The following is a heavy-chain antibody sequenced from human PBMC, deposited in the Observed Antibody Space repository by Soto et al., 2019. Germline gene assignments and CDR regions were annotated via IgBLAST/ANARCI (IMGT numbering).Heavy chain of an antibody. V-gene: IGHV4-4*07. CDR2: IYATGTT. D-gene: IGHD1-1*01. J-gene: IGHJ5*02. CDR3: VRDGTKTLRDWFDP. Sequence: DTLSLTCTVSGASISGYYWSWIRKSAGKGLEWIGRIYATGTTDYNPSLKSRVMMSVDTSKKQFSLKLRSVTAADTAVYYCVRDGTKTLRDWFDPWGQGISVTVSS. CDR1: GASISGYY.